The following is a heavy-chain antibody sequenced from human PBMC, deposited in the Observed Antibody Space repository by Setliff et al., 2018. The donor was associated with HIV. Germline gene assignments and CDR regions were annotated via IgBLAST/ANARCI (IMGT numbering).Heavy chain of an antibody. CDR3: ARGGRVDESRGYYYPLMY. Sequence: ASVKVSCKTSGYIFTTHYIHWVRQAPGQGIEWMGMSNPSSRTTIYAQKFRGRMTLTKDKSTTTVYMELSSLRSDDTAVYYCARGGRVDESRGYYYPLMYWGQGTLVTVSS. D-gene: IGHD3-22*01. J-gene: IGHJ4*02. CDR1: GYIFTTHY. V-gene: IGHV1-46*01. CDR2: SNPSSRTT.